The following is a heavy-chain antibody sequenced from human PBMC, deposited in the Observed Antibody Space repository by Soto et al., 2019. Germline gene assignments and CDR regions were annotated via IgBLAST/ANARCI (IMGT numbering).Heavy chain of an antibody. CDR2: INHSGST. Sequence: SETLSLTCAVYGGSFSGYYWSWIRQPPGKGLEWIGEINHSGSTNYNPSLKSRVTISVDTSKNQFSLKLSSVTAADTAVYYCARGAARTIFGVVIMEAPYYFDYWGQGTLVTVSS. CDR1: GGSFSGYY. J-gene: IGHJ4*02. CDR3: ARGAARTIFGVVIMEAPYYFDY. D-gene: IGHD3-3*01. V-gene: IGHV4-34*01.